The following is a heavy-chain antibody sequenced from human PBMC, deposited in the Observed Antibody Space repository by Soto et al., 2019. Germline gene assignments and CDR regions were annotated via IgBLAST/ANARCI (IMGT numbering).Heavy chain of an antibody. D-gene: IGHD3-22*01. CDR2: INSDGSST. Sequence: GSLRLSCAASGFTFSSYWMHWVRQAPGKGLVWVSRINSDGSSTSCADSVKGRFTISRDNAKNTLYLQMNSLRAEDTAVYYCAIADYYRAFDIWGQGTMVTVSS. CDR3: AIADYYRAFDI. J-gene: IGHJ3*02. V-gene: IGHV3-74*01. CDR1: GFTFSSYW.